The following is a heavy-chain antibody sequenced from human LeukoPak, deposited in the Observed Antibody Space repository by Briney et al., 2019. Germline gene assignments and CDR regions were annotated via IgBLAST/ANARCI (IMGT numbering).Heavy chain of an antibody. V-gene: IGHV3-74*01. Sequence: GGSLRLSCAASGFAFNKYWMHWVRHAPGKGLVWVSRINGDGSTTSYADSVKGGFTISRDNAKNTLYLQMSSLRAEDTAVYYCATGNYYDSRGYYTFGHWGQGTLVTVSS. CDR2: INGDGSTT. J-gene: IGHJ4*02. D-gene: IGHD3-22*01. CDR3: ATGNYYDSRGYYTFGH. CDR1: GFAFNKYW.